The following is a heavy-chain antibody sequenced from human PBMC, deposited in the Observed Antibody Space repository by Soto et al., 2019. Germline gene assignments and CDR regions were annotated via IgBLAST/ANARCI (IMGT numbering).Heavy chain of an antibody. CDR3: AKDTDDYVYFDY. D-gene: IGHD4-17*01. CDR1: GGSISSYY. Sequence: SETLSLTCTVSGGSISSYYWSWIRQPPGKGLEWIGYIYYSGSTNYNPSLKSRVTISVDTSKNQFSLKLSSVTAADTAVYYCAKDTDDYVYFDYWGQGTLVTVSS. V-gene: IGHV4-59*12. J-gene: IGHJ4*02. CDR2: IYYSGST.